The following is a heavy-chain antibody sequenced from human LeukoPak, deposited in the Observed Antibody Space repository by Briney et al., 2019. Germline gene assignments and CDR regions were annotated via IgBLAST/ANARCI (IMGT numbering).Heavy chain of an antibody. V-gene: IGHV1-69*13. D-gene: IGHD5-18*01. CDR1: GGTFSSYA. CDR3: ARDTRRGYSYGPFDY. CDR2: IIPIFGTA. J-gene: IGHJ4*02. Sequence: ASVKVSCKASGGTFSSYAISWARQAPGQGLKWMGGIIPIFGTANYAQKFQGRVTITADESTSTAYMELSSLRSEDTAVYYCARDTRRGYSYGPFDYWGQGTLVTVSS.